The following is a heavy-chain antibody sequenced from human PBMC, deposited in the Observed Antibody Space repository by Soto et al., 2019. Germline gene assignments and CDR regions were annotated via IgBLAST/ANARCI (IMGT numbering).Heavy chain of an antibody. Sequence: PSQTLSLTCAISGDSVSGNSAAWNWIRQSPSRGLEWLGRTYYRSRWYNDYAVSVKSRITVTPDTSKNQFSLHLNSVTPEDTAVYYCTREFPYYVISDSYLDHWRKEALVTAPQ. CDR3: TREFPYYVISDSYLDH. J-gene: IGHJ4*02. CDR2: TYYRSRWYN. D-gene: IGHD3-16*01. CDR1: GDSVSGNSAA. V-gene: IGHV6-1*01.